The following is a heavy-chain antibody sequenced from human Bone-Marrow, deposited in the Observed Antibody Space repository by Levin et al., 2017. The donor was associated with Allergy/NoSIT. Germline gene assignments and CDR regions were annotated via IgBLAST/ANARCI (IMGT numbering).Heavy chain of an antibody. CDR3: SRVVL. V-gene: IGHV3-49*04. CDR2: IRSNPLGGTT. Sequence: GESLKISCTASGFTLGDYALSWVRQAPGKGLEWVGVIRSNPLGGTTDYAASVKGRFTISRDDSKNVAYLQMNSLKKEDTAVYFCSRVVLWGQGTLVTVSS. CDR1: GFTLGDYA. J-gene: IGHJ4*02.